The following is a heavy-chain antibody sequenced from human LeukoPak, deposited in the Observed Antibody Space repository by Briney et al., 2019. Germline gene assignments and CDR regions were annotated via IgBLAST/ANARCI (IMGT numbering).Heavy chain of an antibody. CDR2: INHSGST. D-gene: IGHD3-9*01. CDR1: GGSFSGYY. Sequence: SETLSLTCAVYGGSFSGYYWSWLRQPPGKGLEWIGEINHSGSTNYNPSLKSRLTISVDTSKNQFSLKLSSVTAADTAVYYCARGGIRYFDWLLPYNWFDPWGQGTLVTVSS. CDR3: ARGGIRYFDWLLPYNWFDP. V-gene: IGHV4-34*01. J-gene: IGHJ5*02.